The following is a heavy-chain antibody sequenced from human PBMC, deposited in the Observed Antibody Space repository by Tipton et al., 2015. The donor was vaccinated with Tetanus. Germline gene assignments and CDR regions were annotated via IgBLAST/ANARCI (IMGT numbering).Heavy chain of an antibody. CDR2: VDDSGST. CDR3: ARVLRYAAAGGWDDAFDI. V-gene: IGHV4-34*01. J-gene: IGHJ3*02. D-gene: IGHD2-2*01. Sequence: TLSLTCAVYGGSLSRYYWTWIRQPPGKGLEWIGEVDDSGSTNYSPSLKSRVTISLDTSKDEFSLTLTSVTVADTAFYFCARVLRYAAAGGWDDAFDIWGQGTLVTVSS. CDR1: GGSLSRYY.